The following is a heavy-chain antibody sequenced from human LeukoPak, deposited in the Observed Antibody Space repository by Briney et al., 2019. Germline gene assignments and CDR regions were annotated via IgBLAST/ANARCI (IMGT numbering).Heavy chain of an antibody. V-gene: IGHV4-34*01. CDR2: INHSGST. CDR1: GGSFSGYY. J-gene: IGHJ4*02. D-gene: IGHD3-10*01. Sequence: SETLSLTCAVYGGSFSGYYWSWIRQPPGKGLEWIGEINHSGSTNYNPSLKSRVTISVDTSKNQFSLKLSSVTAADTAVYYCATARMVRGVIISFDYWGQGTLVTVSS. CDR3: ATARMVRGVIISFDY.